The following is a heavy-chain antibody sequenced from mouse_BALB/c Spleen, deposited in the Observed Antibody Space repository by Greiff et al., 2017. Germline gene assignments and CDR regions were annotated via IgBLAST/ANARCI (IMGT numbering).Heavy chain of an antibody. Sequence: EVKLQESGGGLVKPGGSLKLSCAASGFTFSSYAMSWVRQTPEKRLEWVASISSGGSTYYPDSVKGRFTISRDNARNILYLQMSSLRSEDTAIYYCARDATATCSNYFDYWGQGTTLTVSS. V-gene: IGHV5-6-5*01. CDR3: ARDATATCSNYFDY. CDR1: GFTFSSYA. D-gene: IGHD1-2*01. CDR2: ISSGGST. J-gene: IGHJ2*01.